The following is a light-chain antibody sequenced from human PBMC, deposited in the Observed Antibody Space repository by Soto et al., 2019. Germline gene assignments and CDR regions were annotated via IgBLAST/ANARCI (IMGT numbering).Light chain of an antibody. CDR3: QHYNSYGT. J-gene: IGKJ1*01. V-gene: IGKV1-5*01. CDR1: QSIDRW. CDR2: HAS. Sequence: DIQMTQSPSTLPSSVGDRVTITSRASQSIDRWLAWYQQRPGKAPKILLYHASSLKTGVPSRFSGSVSGTEFTLTTGSLQPDDFATYYCQHYNSYGTFGQGTKVDIK.